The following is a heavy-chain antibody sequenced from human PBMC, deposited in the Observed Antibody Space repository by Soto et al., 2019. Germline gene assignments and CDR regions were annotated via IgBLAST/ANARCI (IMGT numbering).Heavy chain of an antibody. D-gene: IGHD1-7*01. CDR3: ARDENWDSTHWYFDL. J-gene: IGHJ2*01. Sequence: EMQLVESGGTLIQPGGSLRLSCAASGFSVSHNYMSWVRQPIGKGPEWLSVIQNDGRTLYADSVNGRFIMSRDNSKNTLYLQMNSLRVEDTAVYYCARDENWDSTHWYFDLWGRGTLVTVSS. CDR1: GFSVSHNY. CDR2: IQNDGRT. V-gene: IGHV3-53*01.